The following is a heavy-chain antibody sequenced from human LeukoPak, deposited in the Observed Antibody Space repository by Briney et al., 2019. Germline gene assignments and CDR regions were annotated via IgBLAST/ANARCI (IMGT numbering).Heavy chain of an antibody. CDR2: IYPGDSDT. CDR3: VRFMHSSSWYVGY. Sequence: GESLQISCQGSGYNFTSYWIGWVRPVPGKGLEWMGIIYPGDSDTIYSPSFQGQVTISADKSISTAYLQWSSLKASDTAMYYCVRFMHSSSWYVGYWGQGTLVTVSS. CDR1: GYNFTSYW. J-gene: IGHJ4*02. D-gene: IGHD6-13*01. V-gene: IGHV5-51*01.